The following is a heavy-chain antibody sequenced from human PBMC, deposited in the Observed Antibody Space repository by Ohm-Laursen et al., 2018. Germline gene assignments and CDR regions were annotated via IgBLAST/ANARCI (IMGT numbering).Heavy chain of an antibody. V-gene: IGHV4-59*11. J-gene: IGHJ4*02. CDR1: GGSIGTHY. D-gene: IGHD6-13*01. Sequence: TLSLTCTVSGGSIGTHYWSWIRQPQGRGMEWIGYMYYSGRTNYNPSLKIRVIISVDTSKNQFSLKLSSVTAAVTAVYYCSRDPAAGIDYWGQGTLVTVSS. CDR3: SRDPAAGIDY. CDR2: MYYSGRT.